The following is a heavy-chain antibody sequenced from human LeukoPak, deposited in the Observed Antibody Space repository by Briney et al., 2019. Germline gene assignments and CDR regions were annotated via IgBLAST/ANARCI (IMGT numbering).Heavy chain of an antibody. CDR2: MYSSGST. J-gene: IGHJ4*02. CDR3: ARPRGWFGDQVDY. Sequence: SETLSLTCTVSGGSISITSYYWGWIRQPPGKGLEWIGSMYSSGSTYYNPSLKSRVTISVDTSKNQFSLKLSSVTAADTAVYYCARPRGWFGDQVDYWGQGTLVTVSS. D-gene: IGHD3-10*01. CDR1: GGSISITSYY. V-gene: IGHV4-39*07.